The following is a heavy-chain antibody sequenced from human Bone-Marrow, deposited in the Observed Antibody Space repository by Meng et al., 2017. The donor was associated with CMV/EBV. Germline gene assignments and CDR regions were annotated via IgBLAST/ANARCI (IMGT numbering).Heavy chain of an antibody. CDR3: AGSYYDFWSGYLDYYYGMDV. D-gene: IGHD3-3*01. J-gene: IGHJ6*02. Sequence: ASVKVSCKASGYTFTGYYMHWVRQAPGQGLEWMGWINPNSGGTNYAQKFQGRVTITTDESTSTAYMELSSLRSEDTAVYYCAGSYYDFWSGYLDYYYGMDVWGQGTTVTVSS. CDR1: GYTFTGYY. CDR2: INPNSGGT. V-gene: IGHV1-2*02.